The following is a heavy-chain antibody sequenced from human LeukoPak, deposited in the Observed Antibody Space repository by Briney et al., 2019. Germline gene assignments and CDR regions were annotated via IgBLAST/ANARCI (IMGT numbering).Heavy chain of an antibody. CDR1: GGSFSGYY. CDR3: ARAYYDFWSGYDNWFDP. CDR2: NNHSGST. V-gene: IGHV4-34*01. J-gene: IGHJ5*02. Sequence: PSQTLSLTCAVYGGSFSGYYWSWIRQPPGKGLEWIGENNHSGSTNYNPSLKSRVTISVDTSKNQFSLKLSSVTAADTAVYYCARAYYDFWSGYDNWFDPWGQGTLVTVSS. D-gene: IGHD3-3*01.